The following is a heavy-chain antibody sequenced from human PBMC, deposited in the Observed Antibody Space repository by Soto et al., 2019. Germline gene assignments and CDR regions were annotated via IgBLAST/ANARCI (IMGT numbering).Heavy chain of an antibody. V-gene: IGHV3-7*01. Sequence: EVQLVESGGGLVQPGGSLRLSCAASGFTFSSYWISWVRQAPGKGLEWAANIKPDGSEKSFVDSVNGRFTISRDNAKNSLYLQMDSLRAADTAIYYCTREGDCSGTSCHDYWGQGALVTVSS. CDR3: TREGDCSGTSCHDY. CDR1: GFTFSSYW. CDR2: IKPDGSEK. D-gene: IGHD2-2*01. J-gene: IGHJ4*02.